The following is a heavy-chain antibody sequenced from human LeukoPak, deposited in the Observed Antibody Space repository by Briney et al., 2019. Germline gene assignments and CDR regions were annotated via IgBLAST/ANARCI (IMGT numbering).Heavy chain of an antibody. CDR3: ARGLIREGYYFDY. J-gene: IGHJ4*02. CDR2: ISYDGRNK. V-gene: IGHV3-30*09. CDR1: GFTFSTYA. Sequence: GRSLRLSCAASGFTFSTYAMHWARQAPGKGLGWVTVISYDGRNKYCADSVKGRFAITRDNSNNMLYLQMNSLRAEDTAVYYCARGLIREGYYFDYWGQGTLVTVSS. D-gene: IGHD2-21*01.